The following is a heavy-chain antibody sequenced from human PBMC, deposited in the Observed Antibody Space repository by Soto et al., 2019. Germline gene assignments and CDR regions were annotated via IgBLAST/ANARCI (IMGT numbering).Heavy chain of an antibody. V-gene: IGHV5-51*01. D-gene: IGHD6-6*01. CDR2: IYPGDSDT. CDR3: ARSYSSGYYYYGMDV. Sequence: GESLKISCKGSGYSFTSYWIGWVRQMPGKGLEWMGIIYPGDSDTRYSPSFQGQVTISADKSISTAYLQWSRLKASDTAMYYCARSYSSGYYYYGMDVWGQGTTVTVSS. CDR1: GYSFTSYW. J-gene: IGHJ6*02.